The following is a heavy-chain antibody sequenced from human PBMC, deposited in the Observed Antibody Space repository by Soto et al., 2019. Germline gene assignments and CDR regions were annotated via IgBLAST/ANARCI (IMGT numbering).Heavy chain of an antibody. D-gene: IGHD2-15*01. CDR1: GFDLSTTGEG. CDR2: IFWDDDK. Sequence: GSGPTLVNPTQTLTLTCSFSGFDLSTTGEGVGWIRQPPGQALEWLALIFWDDDKRYRPSLTNRLTITRDTSKNQVILTLTNMDPVDTATYYCARETDVGNHFDYWGQGTLVTVSS. CDR3: ARETDVGNHFDY. V-gene: IGHV2-5*02. J-gene: IGHJ4*02.